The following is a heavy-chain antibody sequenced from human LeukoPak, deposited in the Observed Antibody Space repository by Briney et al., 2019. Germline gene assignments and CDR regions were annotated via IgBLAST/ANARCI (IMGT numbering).Heavy chain of an antibody. CDR3: ARVAYRSGYSSSWTRNGLDP. Sequence: SETLSLTCAVYGGSFSGYYWSWIRQPPGKGLEWIGEINHSGSTNYNPSLKSRVTISVDTSKNQFSLKLSSVTAADTAVYYCARVAYRSGYSSSWTRNGLDPWGQGTLATVSS. V-gene: IGHV4-34*01. J-gene: IGHJ5*02. CDR2: INHSGST. CDR1: GGSFSGYY. D-gene: IGHD6-13*01.